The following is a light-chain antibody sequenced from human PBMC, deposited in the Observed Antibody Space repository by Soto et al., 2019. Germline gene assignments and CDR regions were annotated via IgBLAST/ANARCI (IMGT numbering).Light chain of an antibody. CDR2: AAS. J-gene: IGKJ4*01. CDR1: QDIGSD. V-gene: IGKV1-17*01. Sequence: DIQMTQSPSSLSASVGDSVMITCRASQDIGSDLAWYQQKPGKAPKILIYAASSLQSGVPSRFSGSGYGTDFNLTISSLQAEDVAVYYCQQYYSTLLTFGGGTKVDIK. CDR3: QQYYSTLLT.